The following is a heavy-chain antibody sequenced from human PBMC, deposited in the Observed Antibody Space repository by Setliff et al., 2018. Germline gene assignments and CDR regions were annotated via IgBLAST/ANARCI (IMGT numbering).Heavy chain of an antibody. V-gene: IGHV3-7*01. CDR1: GFTIRNYW. CDR2: IKEDGSQI. J-gene: IGHJ4*02. D-gene: IGHD2-21*02. Sequence: PGESLRLSCAASGFTIRNYWMSWVRQAPGKGLEWVANIKEDGSQIKYLDSVKGRFTISRDNAKNSVYLQMNSLRAEDTAVYYCLTEMRWQSWDYWGQGTLVTVSS. CDR3: LTEMRWQSWDY.